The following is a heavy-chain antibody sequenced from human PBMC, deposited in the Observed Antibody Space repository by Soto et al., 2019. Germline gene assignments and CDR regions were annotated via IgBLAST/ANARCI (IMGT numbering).Heavy chain of an antibody. J-gene: IGHJ3*02. CDR1: GGSVGSAYHY. D-gene: IGHD4-4*01. Sequence: PSETLSLTCTVSGGSVGSAYHYWYWIRQPPGKGLEWIGYIYYRGNTNYNPSLKSRVTMSVDTSKNQFSLKLSSLTAADTAVYYCASEEAFTTTSHAFDSWGQGTAVTVSS. V-gene: IGHV4-61*01. CDR2: IYYRGNT. CDR3: ASEEAFTTTSHAFDS.